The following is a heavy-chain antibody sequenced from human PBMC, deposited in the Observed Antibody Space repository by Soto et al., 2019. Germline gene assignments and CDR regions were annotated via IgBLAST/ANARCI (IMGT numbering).Heavy chain of an antibody. D-gene: IGHD5-12*01. CDR1: GFTFDDYA. V-gene: IGHV3-9*01. Sequence: PGGSLRLSCAASGFTFDDYAMHWVRQAPGKGLEWVSGISWNGGSIGYADSVKGRFTISRDNAKNSLYLQMNSLRAEDTALYYCAKDKGIVATSTLDYWGQGTLVTVSS. CDR2: ISWNGGSI. CDR3: AKDKGIVATSTLDY. J-gene: IGHJ4*02.